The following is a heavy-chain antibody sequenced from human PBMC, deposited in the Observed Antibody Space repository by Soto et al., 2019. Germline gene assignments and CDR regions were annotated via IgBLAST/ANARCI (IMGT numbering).Heavy chain of an antibody. J-gene: IGHJ3*02. CDR1: VGSVSSGSYS. CDR3: KSRITIFGVARDALDI. Sequence: SETLLLPCTVSVGSVSSGSYSCSWIRQPPGQGLEWIGYIYYSGMTNYNASPRVRVTISVDTSKNQFSLKLSSVTAADTAVYYCKSRITIFGVARDALDIWGQGRMVTVS. D-gene: IGHD3-3*01. CDR2: IYYSGMT. V-gene: IGHV4-61*01.